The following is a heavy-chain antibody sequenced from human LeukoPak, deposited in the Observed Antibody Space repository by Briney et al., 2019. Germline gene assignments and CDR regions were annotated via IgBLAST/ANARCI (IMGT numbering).Heavy chain of an antibody. J-gene: IGHJ4*02. V-gene: IGHV3-30*02. CDR1: GFTFSSYG. Sequence: GGSLRLSCAASGFTFSSYGMHWVRQAPGKGLEWVAFIRYDGSNKYYADSVKGRFTISRDNAKDSLYLQMNSLRGEDTALYYCARDGGYSTNFDYWGQGTLVTVSS. CDR3: ARDGGYSTNFDY. CDR2: IRYDGSNK. D-gene: IGHD2/OR15-2a*01.